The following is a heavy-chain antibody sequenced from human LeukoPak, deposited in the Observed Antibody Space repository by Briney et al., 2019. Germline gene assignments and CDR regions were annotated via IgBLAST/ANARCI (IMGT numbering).Heavy chain of an antibody. J-gene: IGHJ4*02. CDR1: GFTFNTYS. V-gene: IGHV3-48*04. D-gene: IGHD3-22*01. CDR3: ARAPSGYDSQIGY. CDR2: ISSSSST. Sequence: GGSLRLSCAASGFTFNTYSMNWVRQAPGKGLEWVSYISSSSSTYYADSVKGRFTISRDNAKNSLYLQMNSLRAEDTAVYYCARAPSGYDSQIGYWGQGTLVTVSS.